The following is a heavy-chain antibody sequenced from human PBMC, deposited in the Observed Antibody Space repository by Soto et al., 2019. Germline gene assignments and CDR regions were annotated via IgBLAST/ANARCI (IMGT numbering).Heavy chain of an antibody. D-gene: IGHD1-26*01. CDR1: AAIFKGPC. CDR3: ARDGVGATTFFGFLDY. CDR2: IRYDGSDE. V-gene: IGHV3-33*08. J-gene: IGHJ4*02. Sequence: AWGALRLSCGAAAAIFKGPCVHRVRQAPGQGLEWVAIIRYDGSDEHYGDSGEGRFTISRDNSKNMLYLQMNSLRAEDTAVYYCARDGVGATTFFGFLDYWGQGTLVTVSS.